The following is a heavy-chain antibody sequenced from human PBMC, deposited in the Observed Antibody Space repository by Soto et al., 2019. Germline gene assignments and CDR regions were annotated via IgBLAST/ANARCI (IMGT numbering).Heavy chain of an antibody. CDR3: ARASDGYHYALSYYFDY. Sequence: SVKVSCKASGGTFSSYAISWVRQAPGQGLEWMGGIIPIFGTANYAQKFQGRVTITADESTSTAYMELSSLRSEDTAVYYCARASDGYHYALSYYFDYWGQGTLVTVSS. J-gene: IGHJ4*02. D-gene: IGHD5-12*01. CDR2: IIPIFGTA. V-gene: IGHV1-69*13. CDR1: GGTFSSYA.